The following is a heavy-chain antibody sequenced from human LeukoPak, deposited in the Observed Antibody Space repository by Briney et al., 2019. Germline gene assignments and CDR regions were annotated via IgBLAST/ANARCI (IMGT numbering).Heavy chain of an antibody. V-gene: IGHV3-23*01. Sequence: GGSLRLSCAASGFTFGSYAMSWVRQAPGKGLEWVSGISASGGTTYYADSVKGRFTISRDNSKNTLYLQMNSLRAEDTAVYYCAKGQSSSGLRNYFDYWGQGTLVTVSS. CDR3: AKGQSSSGLRNYFDY. CDR1: GFTFGSYA. D-gene: IGHD3-22*01. CDR2: ISASGGTT. J-gene: IGHJ4*02.